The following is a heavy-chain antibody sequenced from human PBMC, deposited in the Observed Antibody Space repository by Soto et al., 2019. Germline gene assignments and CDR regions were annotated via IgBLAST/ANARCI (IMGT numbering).Heavy chain of an antibody. V-gene: IGHV4-30-2*01. CDR2: IYHSGST. J-gene: IGHJ4*02. D-gene: IGHD3-22*01. Sequence: SETLSLTCAVSGGSISSGGYSWSWIRQPPGKGLGWIGYIYHSGSTYYNPSLKSRVTISVDRSKNQSSLKLSSVTAADTAVYYCARMTSSGYHKPIDYWGQGTLVTVSS. CDR1: GGSISSGGYS. CDR3: ARMTSSGYHKPIDY.